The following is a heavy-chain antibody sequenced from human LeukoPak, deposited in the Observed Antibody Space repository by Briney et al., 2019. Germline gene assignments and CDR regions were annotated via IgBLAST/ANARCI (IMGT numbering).Heavy chain of an antibody. CDR1: GFNFDEYG. V-gene: IGHV3-20*01. D-gene: IGHD4-23*01. Sequence: GGSLRLSCAASGFNFDEYGMSWVRQAPGKGLEWVSGINWSGGTTGYADSVKGRFTISRDNGKNSLYLQMNSLRAEDTALYHCARDPRYGGNVYYGMDGSGQGCTVTVSS. CDR2: INWSGGTT. CDR3: ARDPRYGGNVYYGMDG. J-gene: IGHJ6*02.